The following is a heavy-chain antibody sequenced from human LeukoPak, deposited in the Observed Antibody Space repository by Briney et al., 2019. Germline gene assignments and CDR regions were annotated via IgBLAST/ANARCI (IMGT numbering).Heavy chain of an antibody. CDR2: IDPSDSYT. CDR3: GRLGCSSTSWPIDY. CDR1: GYSVSRYW. V-gene: IGHV5-10-1*01. Sequence: GESLRISRKGSGYSVSRYWIRWVRPMPGKGPGWMGRIDPSDSYTKYSPPFQGHLIISAANTSSTAYQQWSSRKASDTAMYYCGRLGCSSTSWPIDYWGQGTLVTVSS. D-gene: IGHD2-2*01. J-gene: IGHJ4*02.